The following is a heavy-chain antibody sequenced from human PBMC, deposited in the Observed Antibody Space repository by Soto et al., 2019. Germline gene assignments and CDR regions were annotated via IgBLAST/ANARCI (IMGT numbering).Heavy chain of an antibody. CDR1: RFTFSSYA. V-gene: IGHV3-23*01. D-gene: IGHD3-22*01. Sequence: GSLRLSCAASRFTFSSYAMSWVRQAPGKGLEWVSGISGSGGSTYYADSVKGRFTISRDNSKNTLYLQMNSLRAEDTAVYYCAKGRPSAYYYFDYWGQGTLVTVSS. J-gene: IGHJ4*02. CDR3: AKGRPSAYYYFDY. CDR2: ISGSGGST.